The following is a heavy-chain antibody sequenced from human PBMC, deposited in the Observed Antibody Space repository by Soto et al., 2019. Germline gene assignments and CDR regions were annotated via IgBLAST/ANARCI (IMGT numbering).Heavy chain of an antibody. J-gene: IGHJ5*02. CDR1: GYNFTNYW. D-gene: IGHD3-3*01. CDR3: ARAVNTIFGVVIIDENWFDP. V-gene: IGHV5-51*01. CDR2: IHPGDFDT. Sequence: GESLKISCKGSGYNFTNYWIGWVRQMPGKGLEWMGIIHPGDFDTRYSPSFQGQVTISADKSISTAYLQWRSLKASDTAMYYCARAVNTIFGVVIIDENWFDPWGQGTLVTVS.